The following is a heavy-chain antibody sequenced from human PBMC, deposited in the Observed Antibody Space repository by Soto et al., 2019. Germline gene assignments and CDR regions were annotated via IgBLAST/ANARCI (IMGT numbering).Heavy chain of an antibody. CDR2: ISYDGSNK. V-gene: IGHV3-30-3*01. J-gene: IGHJ6*02. CDR3: ARGVDGYGMDV. CDR1: GFTFSSYA. D-gene: IGHD3-9*01. Sequence: QVQLVESGGGVVQHGRSLRLSCAASGFTFSSYAMHWVRQAPGKGLEWVAVISYDGSNKYYADSVKGRFTISRDNSKNTLYLQMNSLRAEDTAVYYCARGVDGYGMDVWGQGTTVTVSS.